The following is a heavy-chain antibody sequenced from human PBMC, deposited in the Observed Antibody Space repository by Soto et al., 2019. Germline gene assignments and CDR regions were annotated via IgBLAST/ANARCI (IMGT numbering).Heavy chain of an antibody. Sequence: GASVKFSCTVSGDAFINFGLPWARRAPEQGLEWMGWISAYTDTPNYAQKFQGRVTMTIDTSTSTAYMDLRSLTSDDTADYYCARVIPGVVAWFYPWGQGTRVTVSS. CDR2: ISAYTDTP. J-gene: IGHJ5*02. D-gene: IGHD2-2*01. CDR3: ARVIPGVVAWFYP. V-gene: IGHV1-18*01. CDR1: GDAFINFG.